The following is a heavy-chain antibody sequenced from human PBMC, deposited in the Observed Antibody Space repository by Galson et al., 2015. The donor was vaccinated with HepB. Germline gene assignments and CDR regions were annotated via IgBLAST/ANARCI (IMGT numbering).Heavy chain of an antibody. CDR1: RGTFNNFS. CDR2: SIPILDMA. Sequence: SVKVSCKASRGTFNNFSINWVRQAPGQGLEWMGRSIPILDMAKYAQKFQGRVTITADKSTSTSYMELSSLRSEDTAVYYCARDSTIRGGTEILEGWFDPWGQGTLVTVSS. J-gene: IGHJ5*02. CDR3: ARDSTIRGGTEILEGWFDP. V-gene: IGHV1-69*04. D-gene: IGHD3-16*01.